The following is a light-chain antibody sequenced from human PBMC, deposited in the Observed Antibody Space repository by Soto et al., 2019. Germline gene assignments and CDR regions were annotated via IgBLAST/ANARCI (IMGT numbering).Light chain of an antibody. CDR2: WAS. CDR1: QSVLYSSNNKNY. V-gene: IGKV4-1*01. CDR3: QQYYSTPLT. J-gene: IGKJ4*01. Sequence: DIVMTQSPDSLAVSLGERATINCKSSQSVLYSSNNKNYLAWYQQKPGQPPKLLIYWASTRESGVPDRFSGSGCGTDFTLTISSLQAEDVAVYYYQQYYSTPLTFGGGTKLDIK.